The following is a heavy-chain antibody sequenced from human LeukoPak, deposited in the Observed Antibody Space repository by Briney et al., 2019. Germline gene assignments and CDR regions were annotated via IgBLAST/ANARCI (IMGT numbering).Heavy chain of an antibody. CDR1: GFTFSSYW. CDR2: IKSDGSST. D-gene: IGHD2-21*01. V-gene: IGHV3-74*01. CDR3: ARIADGGALGAIDY. J-gene: IGHJ4*02. Sequence: PGGSLKLSCAAPGFTFSSYWMHWVRQAPGKGLVWVSRIKSDGSSTSYPDSVKGRFPISRDNAKNTLYLQMNSLRPEDTAVYYCARIADGGALGAIDYWGRGTLVSVST.